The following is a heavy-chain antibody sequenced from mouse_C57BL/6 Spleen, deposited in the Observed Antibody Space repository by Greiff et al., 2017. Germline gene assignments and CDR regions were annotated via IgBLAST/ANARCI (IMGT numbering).Heavy chain of an antibody. J-gene: IGHJ4*01. CDR1: GFTFSDYG. CDR2: ISSGSSTI. Sequence: VQLKQSGGGLVKPGGSLKLSCAASGFTFSDYGMHWVRQAPEKGLEWVAYISSGSSTIYYADTVKGRFTISRDNAKNTLFLQMTSLRSEDTAMYYCARGLYDGLYAMDYWGQGTSVTVSS. D-gene: IGHD2-3*01. V-gene: IGHV5-17*01. CDR3: ARGLYDGLYAMDY.